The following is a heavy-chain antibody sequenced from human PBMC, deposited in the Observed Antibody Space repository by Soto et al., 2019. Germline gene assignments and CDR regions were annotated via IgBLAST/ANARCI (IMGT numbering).Heavy chain of an antibody. J-gene: IGHJ4*01. CDR2: ISKDGDKK. D-gene: IGHD5-12*01. CDR1: GFTVSNYS. Sequence: PGGAPRVFSAASGFTVSNYSMQWVRQAPGKGLEWVAVISKDGDKKYYADSVKGRFTISRDNSKNTLYLQMNSLRPEDTAVHYCAREWSVDHPGYWGHGNPVTVSP. CDR3: AREWSVDHPGY. V-gene: IGHV3-30-3*01.